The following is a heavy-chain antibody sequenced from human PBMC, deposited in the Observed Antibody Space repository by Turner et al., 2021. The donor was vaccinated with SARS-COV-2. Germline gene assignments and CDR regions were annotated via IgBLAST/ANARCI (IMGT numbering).Heavy chain of an antibody. CDR2: ITYDGSTK. CDR3: ARSRDGYIHS. V-gene: IGHV3-30-3*01. CDR1: GFTFNTYA. J-gene: IGHJ4*02. Sequence: QVQLVESGGGVGQPGRSLKPPCAASGFTFNTYAMHWFRQAPGKGLEWVAVITYDGSTKFYADSVKGRFTISRDNSKSSLYVQMNSLRVEDTAVYYCARSRDGYIHSWGQGTLVIVSS. D-gene: IGHD2-2*01.